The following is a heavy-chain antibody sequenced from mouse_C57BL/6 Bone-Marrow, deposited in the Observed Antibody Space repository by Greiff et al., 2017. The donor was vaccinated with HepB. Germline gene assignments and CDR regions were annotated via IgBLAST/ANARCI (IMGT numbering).Heavy chain of an antibody. Sequence: VQGVESGPGLVAPSQSLSISCTVSGFSLTSYGVDWVRQPPGKGLEWLGVIWGGGSTNYNSAPMSRLSISKDNSKSQVFLKMNSLQTDDTAMYYCASGRLRAWFAYWGQGTLVTVSA. CDR3: ASGRLRAWFAY. CDR2: IWGGGST. D-gene: IGHD2-4*01. J-gene: IGHJ3*01. V-gene: IGHV2-9*01. CDR1: GFSLTSYG.